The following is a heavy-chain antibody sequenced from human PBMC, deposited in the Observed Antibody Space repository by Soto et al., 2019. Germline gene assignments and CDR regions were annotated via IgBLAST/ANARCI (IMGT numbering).Heavy chain of an antibody. D-gene: IGHD6-19*01. Sequence: EVQLLESGGGLVQPGGSLRLSCAASGFTFSSYAMSWVRQAPGKGLEWVSAISGSGGSTYYADSVKGRFTISRDNPKNTLYLQMNSLRAEDSAVYYCARRSSGWYFDYWGQGTLVTVSS. CDR3: ARRSSGWYFDY. CDR2: ISGSGGST. J-gene: IGHJ4*02. V-gene: IGHV3-23*01. CDR1: GFTFSSYA.